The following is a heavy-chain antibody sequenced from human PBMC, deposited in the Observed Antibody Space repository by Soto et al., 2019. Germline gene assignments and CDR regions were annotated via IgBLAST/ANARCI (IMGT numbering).Heavy chain of an antibody. J-gene: IGHJ6*03. D-gene: IGHD3-9*01. CDR3: ARGRRILTGYSLDYYMDV. CDR1: GGSFSGYY. Sequence: SETLSLTCAVYGGSFSGYYWSWIRQPPGKGLEWIGKINHSGSTNYNPSLKSRVTISVDTSKNQFSLKLSSVTAADTAVYYCARGRRILTGYSLDYYMDVWGKGTTVTVSS. V-gene: IGHV4-34*01. CDR2: INHSGST.